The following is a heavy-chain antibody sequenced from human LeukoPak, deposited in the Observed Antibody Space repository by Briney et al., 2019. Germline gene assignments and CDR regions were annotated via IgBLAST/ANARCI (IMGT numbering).Heavy chain of an antibody. Sequence: SETLSLTCAVSGYSISSGYYWGWIRQPPGKGLEWIGSIYHSGSTYYNPSLKSRVTISVDTSKNQFSLKLSSVTAADTAVYYCARSYIAAAGDPQHWGQGTLVTVSS. CDR1: GYSISSGYY. V-gene: IGHV4-38-2*01. CDR3: ARSYIAAAGDPQH. D-gene: IGHD6-13*01. J-gene: IGHJ1*01. CDR2: IYHSGST.